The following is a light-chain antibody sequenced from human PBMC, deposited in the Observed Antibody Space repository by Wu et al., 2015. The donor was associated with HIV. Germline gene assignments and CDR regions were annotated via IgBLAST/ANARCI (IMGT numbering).Light chain of an antibody. CDR3: QQYSSSPIT. V-gene: IGKV3-20*01. J-gene: IGKJ5*01. CDR1: QTVGSDY. CDR2: QTS. Sequence: EIVLTQSPDTLSVSVGERVTLSCRASQTVGSDYLAWYQLKPGQAPRLVMSQTSTRAAGIPDRFGGSGSGTDFTLTITSLEPEDIAVYSCQQYSSSPITFGQGTRLDLK.